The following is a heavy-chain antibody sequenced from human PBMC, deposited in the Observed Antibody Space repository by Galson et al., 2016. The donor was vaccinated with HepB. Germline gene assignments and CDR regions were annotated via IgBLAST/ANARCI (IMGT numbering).Heavy chain of an antibody. J-gene: IGHJ3*02. Sequence: SVKVSCKASGGIFSSYTISWVRQGPGQGLEWMGGIIPFFGTANYAQEFQGRVTITADESTNTAYMELSSLRSEDTAVYYCAMERGSTIYYYDSSGYYYVHDEFHIWGQGTMVTVSS. D-gene: IGHD3-22*01. V-gene: IGHV1-69*13. CDR2: IIPFFGTA. CDR3: AMERGSTIYYYDSSGYYYVHDEFHI. CDR1: GGIFSSYT.